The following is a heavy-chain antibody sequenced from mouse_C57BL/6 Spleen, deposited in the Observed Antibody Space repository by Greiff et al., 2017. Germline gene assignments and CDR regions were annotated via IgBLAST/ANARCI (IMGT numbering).Heavy chain of an antibody. J-gene: IGHJ1*03. CDR1: EYEFPSHD. D-gene: IGHD2-4*01. CDR2: INSDGGST. V-gene: IGHV5-2*01. Sequence: EVQGVESGGGLVQPGESLKLSCESNEYEFPSHDMSWVRKTPETRLALVAAINSDGGSTYYPDTMERRFIISRDNTKKTLYLQMSSLRSEDTALYYGARGSDDYDGYWYFDVWGTGTTVTVSS. CDR3: ARGSDDYDGYWYFDV.